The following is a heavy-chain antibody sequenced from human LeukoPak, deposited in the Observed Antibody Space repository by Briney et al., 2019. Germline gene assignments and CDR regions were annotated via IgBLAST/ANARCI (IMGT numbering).Heavy chain of an antibody. V-gene: IGHV4-4*07. CDR3: ARDPTTVTTLFDP. Sequence: SETLSLTCSVSGVSISAYYWSWIRQSAGNRLEWIGRIYPGEGIYATATTSYNPSFKSRVTMSGDTSKNQLSPTLSSVTSADPAVYYCARDPTTVTTLFDPWGQGILVTVSS. J-gene: IGHJ5*02. CDR1: GVSISAYY. D-gene: IGHD4-11*01. CDR2: IYPGEGIYATATT.